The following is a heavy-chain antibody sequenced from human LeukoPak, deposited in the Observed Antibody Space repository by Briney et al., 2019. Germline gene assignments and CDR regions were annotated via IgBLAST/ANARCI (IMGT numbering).Heavy chain of an antibody. D-gene: IGHD1-1*01. CDR3: ARGKYNWNDGGAYDY. V-gene: IGHV3-30-3*01. CDR1: GFTFSSYA. Sequence: GGSLRLSCAASGFTFSSYAMHWVRQAPGKGLEWVAVISYDGSNKYYADSVKGRFTISRDNSKNTLYLQMNSLRAEDTAVYYCARGKYNWNDGGAYDYWGQGTLVTVSS. CDR2: ISYDGSNK. J-gene: IGHJ4*02.